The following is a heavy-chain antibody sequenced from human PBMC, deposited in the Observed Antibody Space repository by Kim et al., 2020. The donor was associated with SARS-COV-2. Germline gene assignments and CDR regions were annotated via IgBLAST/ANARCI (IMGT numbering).Heavy chain of an antibody. V-gene: IGHV3-11*06. CDR1: GFTFSDYY. CDR2: ISSSSSYT. J-gene: IGHJ6*02. Sequence: GGSLRLSCAASGFTFSDYYMSWIRQAPGKGLEWVSYISSSSSYTNYADSVKGRFTISRDNAKNSLYLQMNSLRAEDTAVYYCARDPVVTHGPSEARGHHIHPYYYYGMDVWGQGTPVTVSS. D-gene: IGHD2-15*01. CDR3: ARDPVVTHGPSEARGHHIHPYYYYGMDV.